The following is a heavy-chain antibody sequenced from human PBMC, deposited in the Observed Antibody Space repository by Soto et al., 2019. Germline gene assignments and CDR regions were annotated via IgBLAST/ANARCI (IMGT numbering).Heavy chain of an antibody. J-gene: IGHJ4*02. V-gene: IGHV3-23*01. CDR3: AKDCSSTSCYAFDY. D-gene: IGHD2-2*01. CDR2: INSRAGTT. CDR1: GFTFSSFA. Sequence: EVQLLESGGGLVQPGGSLRLSCAASGFTFSSFAMSWVRQAPGKGLEWVSGINSRAGTTYYADSVKGRFTISRDNSKNTLYLQMTSLTAEDTAVYYCAKDCSSTSCYAFDYWGRGTLVTVSS.